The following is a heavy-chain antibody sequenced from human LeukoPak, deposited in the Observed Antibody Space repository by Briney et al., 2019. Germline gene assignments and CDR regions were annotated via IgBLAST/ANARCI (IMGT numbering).Heavy chain of an antibody. CDR2: IYYSGRT. J-gene: IGHJ3*02. CDR1: GGSISSYY. Sequence: SETLCLTCTVSGGSISSYYWSWIRQPPGKGLEWIGYIYYSGRTDYSLSLKSRVTISVDTSRNQFSLKLSSVTAADTAVYYCAREELGYCSGGNCHDAFDIWGQGTMVTVSS. V-gene: IGHV4-59*01. D-gene: IGHD2-15*01. CDR3: AREELGYCSGGNCHDAFDI.